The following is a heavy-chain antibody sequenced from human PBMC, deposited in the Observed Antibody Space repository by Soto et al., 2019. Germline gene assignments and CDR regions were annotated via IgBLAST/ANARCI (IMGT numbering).Heavy chain of an antibody. CDR1: GYTFTGYY. D-gene: IGHD2-15*01. J-gene: IGHJ3*02. CDR3: ARARDSLNAFDI. V-gene: IGHV1-2*04. CDR2: INPNSGGT. Sequence: ASVKVSCKASGYTFTGYYMHWVRQAPGQGLEWMGLINPNSGGTNYAQKFQGWVTMTRDTSTSTVYMELSSLRSEDTAVYYCARARDSLNAFDICGQGTMVTVSS.